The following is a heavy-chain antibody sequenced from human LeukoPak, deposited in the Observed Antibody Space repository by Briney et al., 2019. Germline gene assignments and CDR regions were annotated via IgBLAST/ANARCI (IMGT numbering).Heavy chain of an antibody. CDR1: GYTFTGHF. CDR3: AREYSRYSGTYYDY. Sequence: LVASVTVSCKASGYTFTGHFIHWVRQAPGQGLEWMGWSNPNSGGTNYAQKFQGRVTMTRDTSISTAYMELSRVISDDTAVYYCAREYSRYSGTYYDYWGQGTLVTVSS. J-gene: IGHJ4*02. D-gene: IGHD5-12*01. V-gene: IGHV1-2*03. CDR2: SNPNSGGT.